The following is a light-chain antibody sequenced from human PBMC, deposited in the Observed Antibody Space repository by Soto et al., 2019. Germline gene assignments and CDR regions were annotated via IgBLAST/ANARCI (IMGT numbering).Light chain of an antibody. CDR3: MQSTQLPPT. CDR1: HILLSSGGETY. CDR2: EVS. Sequence: DVVITQPQLSLSVTPGQRAGISCNSMHILLSSGGETYLFWYLQRPGQSPQLLIYEVSNRISAVSDRFSGSGSGTDFTLKISRVEAEDAGVYYCMQSTQLPPTFGQGTLLEIK. J-gene: IGKJ5*01. V-gene: IGKV2D-29*02.